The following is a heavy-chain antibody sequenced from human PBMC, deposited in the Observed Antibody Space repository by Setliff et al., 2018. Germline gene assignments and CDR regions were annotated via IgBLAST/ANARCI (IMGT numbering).Heavy chain of an antibody. J-gene: IGHJ4*02. CDR1: GGSISSYY. Sequence: PSETLSLTCTVSGGSISSYYWSWIRQPPGKRLEWIGYTYYSGSTNYNPSLESRVTISVDTSKNQFSLRLNSATAADTAVYYCARLRGAFDYWGQGPRSPSPQ. V-gene: IGHV4-59*01. CDR2: TYYSGST. CDR3: ARLRGAFDY. D-gene: IGHD3-16*01.